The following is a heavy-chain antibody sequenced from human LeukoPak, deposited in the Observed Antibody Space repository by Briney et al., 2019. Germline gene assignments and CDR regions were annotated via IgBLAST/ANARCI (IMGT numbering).Heavy chain of an antibody. V-gene: IGHV3-30-3*01. D-gene: IGHD4-23*01. J-gene: IGHJ4*02. Sequence: GGSLRLSCAASGFSFSSYAMHWVRQAPGKGLEWVAVISYDGSNKHYADSVKGRFTISRDNSKHTLFLQMNSLRAEDTAVFYCARDLGRYGGKTEFDYWGQGTLVTVSS. CDR1: GFSFSSYA. CDR3: ARDLGRYGGKTEFDY. CDR2: ISYDGSNK.